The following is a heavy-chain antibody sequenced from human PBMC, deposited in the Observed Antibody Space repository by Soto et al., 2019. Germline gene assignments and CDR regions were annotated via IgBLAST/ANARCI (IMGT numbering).Heavy chain of an antibody. J-gene: IGHJ4*02. CDR2: INTRGNII. Sequence: GGSLRLSCAASGFIFSRYEMSWVRQAPGKGLEWVSYINTRGNIIHYADSVKGRFTISRDNAENSLYLQMNSLRAEDTAVYYCARDIDYYDSSGYQDYWGQGSLVTVSS. CDR3: ARDIDYYDSSGYQDY. V-gene: IGHV3-48*03. D-gene: IGHD3-22*01. CDR1: GFIFSRYE.